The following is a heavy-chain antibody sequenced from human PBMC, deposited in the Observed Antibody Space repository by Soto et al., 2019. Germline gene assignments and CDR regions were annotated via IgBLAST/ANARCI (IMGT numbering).Heavy chain of an antibody. CDR2: MNPNSGNT. CDR1: GYSYTSYY. Sequence: QVQLVQSGAEVKKPGASVKVSCKASGYSYTSYYINWVRHASGQGLEWMGWMNPNSGNTGYAQKFQGRVTMTRNTSLSTPYMELSSLRSEDTAVYYCAREVSYWFDPWGQGTLVTVSS. CDR3: AREVSYWFDP. J-gene: IGHJ5*02. V-gene: IGHV1-8*01. D-gene: IGHD2-8*01.